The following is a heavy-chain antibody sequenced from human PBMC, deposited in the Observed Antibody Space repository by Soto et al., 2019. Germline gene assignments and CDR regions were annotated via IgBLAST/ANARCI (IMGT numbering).Heavy chain of an antibody. CDR2: ISGSGGSI. V-gene: IGHV3-23*01. CDR1: GFTFSSYA. Sequence: EVQLLESGGGLVQPGGSLRLSCAASGFTFSSYAMSWVRQAPGKGLEWVSAISGSGGSIYYADSVKGRFTISRDNSKNTLYLQMNSLRAEDTAVYYCAKDSPTITMVRGGPIDYWGQGTLVTVSS. J-gene: IGHJ4*02. D-gene: IGHD3-10*01. CDR3: AKDSPTITMVRGGPIDY.